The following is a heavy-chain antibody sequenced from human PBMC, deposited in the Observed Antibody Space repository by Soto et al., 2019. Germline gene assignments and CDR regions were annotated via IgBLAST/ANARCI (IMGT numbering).Heavy chain of an antibody. Sequence: GGSLRLSCVASGFTFGSHGMHWVRQAPGQWLEWVAVISYDETNEHYVDSVKGRFTISRDSSKSILYLQMNRLRPDDTAVYKCAKDLRTTISDYGMDVWGQGITVTVSS. CDR3: AKDLRTTISDYGMDV. CDR2: ISYDETNE. CDR1: GFTFGSHG. V-gene: IGHV3-30*18. J-gene: IGHJ6*02.